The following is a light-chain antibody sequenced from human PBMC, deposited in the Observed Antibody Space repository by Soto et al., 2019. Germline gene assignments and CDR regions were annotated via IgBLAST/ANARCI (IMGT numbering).Light chain of an antibody. CDR2: GAS. V-gene: IGKV3-15*01. J-gene: IGKJ4*01. Sequence: EIVMTQSPATLSVSPGERATLSCRASQSVSINLAWYQQKPGQAPRLLIYGASTRASGIPASFSGSGSGTEFTLTISSLQSEDFAVYYCQQYNKWPFTFGGGTKVEIK. CDR3: QQYNKWPFT. CDR1: QSVSIN.